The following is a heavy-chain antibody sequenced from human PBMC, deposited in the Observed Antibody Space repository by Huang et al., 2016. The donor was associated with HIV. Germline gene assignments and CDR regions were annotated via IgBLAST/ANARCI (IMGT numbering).Heavy chain of an antibody. J-gene: IGHJ3*02. CDR1: GGSFNTLA. D-gene: IGHD1-20*01. V-gene: IGHV1-69*10. CDR3: AREGQTWYGKPIAAFEI. Sequence: VQLVQSGAEVRRPGSSVRVSCRASGGSFNTLAFNWVRQAPGHGLEYMGGIVPLLSVTNYAERFQDRLSISADKSTNTVYMELRSLRSSDTGVFFCAREGQTWYGKPIAAFEIWGQGTTVMVSS. CDR2: IVPLLSVT.